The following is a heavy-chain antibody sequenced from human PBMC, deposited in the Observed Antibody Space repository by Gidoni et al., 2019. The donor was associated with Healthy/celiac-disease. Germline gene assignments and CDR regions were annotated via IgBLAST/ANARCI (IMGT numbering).Heavy chain of an antibody. J-gene: IGHJ4*02. CDR3: TSAGDY. V-gene: IGHV3-49*04. CDR2: IRSKAYGGTT. Sequence: EVQLVESGGGLVQPGRSPRLSCTASGFTFGDYAMGWVRQAPGKGLEWVGFIRSKAYGGTTEYAASVKGRFTISRDDSKSIAYLQMNSLKTEDTAVYYCTSAGDYWGQGTLVTVSS. CDR1: GFTFGDYA.